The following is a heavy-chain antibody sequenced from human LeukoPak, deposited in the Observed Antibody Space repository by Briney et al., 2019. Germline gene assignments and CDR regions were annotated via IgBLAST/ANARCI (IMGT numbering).Heavy chain of an antibody. J-gene: IGHJ4*02. D-gene: IGHD2-21*02. CDR3: ARGQISLVTLDY. CDR1: GGSFSAYY. Sequence: PSETLSLTCAVYGGSFSAYYWSWIRQPPGKGLEWIGVINHSGSTNYNPSLKSRVTISVDTSKNQFSLKLSSVTAADTAVYYCARGQISLVTLDYWGQGTLVTVSS. V-gene: IGHV4-34*01. CDR2: INHSGST.